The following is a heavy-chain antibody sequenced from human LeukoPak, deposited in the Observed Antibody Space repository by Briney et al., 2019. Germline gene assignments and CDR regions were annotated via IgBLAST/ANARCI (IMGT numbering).Heavy chain of an antibody. CDR1: GFTFSSYS. CDR2: ISSRNTYI. CDR3: ARELSGDLDY. J-gene: IGHJ4*02. D-gene: IGHD3-3*01. V-gene: IGHV3-21*01. Sequence: PGGSLRLSCAASGFTFSSYSMNWVRQAPGKGLERVSYISSRNTYIYYADSVKGRFTISRDNAKNSLYLQMSSLRAEDTAVYYCARELSGDLDYWGQGTLVTVSS.